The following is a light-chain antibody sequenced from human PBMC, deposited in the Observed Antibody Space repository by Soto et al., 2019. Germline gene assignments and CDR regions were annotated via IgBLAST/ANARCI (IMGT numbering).Light chain of an antibody. CDR2: WGS. CDR3: MQALHTPLT. V-gene: IGKV2-28*01. CDR1: QRLLQSNGYTY. Sequence: IVVTQSPLYLPVTPGEPASISCRSSQRLLQSNGYTYLDWYLQKPGQSPQLLIYWGSNRASGVPDRFSGSGSGTDFTLEISRVEAEDVGVYYCMQALHTPLTFGQGTRLEIK. J-gene: IGKJ5*01.